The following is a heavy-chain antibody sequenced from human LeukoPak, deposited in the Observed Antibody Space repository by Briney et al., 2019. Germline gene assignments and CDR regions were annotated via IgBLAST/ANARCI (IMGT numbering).Heavy chain of an antibody. CDR3: ARERIVGATSGDY. D-gene: IGHD1-26*01. CDR2: ISSSSSYI. V-gene: IGHV3-21*05. Sequence: GGSLRLSCAASGFTFSSYSMNWVRQAPGKGLEWVSYISSSSSYIYYADSVKGRFTISRDNAKNSLYLQMNSLRAEDTAVYYCARERIVGATSGDYWGQGTLVTVSS. J-gene: IGHJ4*02. CDR1: GFTFSSYS.